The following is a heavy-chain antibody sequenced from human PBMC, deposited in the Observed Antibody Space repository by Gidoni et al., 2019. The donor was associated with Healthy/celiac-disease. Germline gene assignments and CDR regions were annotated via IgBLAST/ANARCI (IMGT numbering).Heavy chain of an antibody. J-gene: IGHJ4*02. V-gene: IGHV4-31*03. Sequence: QVQLQESGPGRVTPSQTLSLTCTVSGGAISSGGYYWSWTRQHPGKGLEWIGYIYYSGSTYYNPSLKSRVTISVDTSKNQFSLKLSSVTAADTAVYYCARDRIAVAALDYWGQGTLVTVSS. CDR1: GGAISSGGYY. CDR3: ARDRIAVAALDY. CDR2: IYYSGST. D-gene: IGHD6-19*01.